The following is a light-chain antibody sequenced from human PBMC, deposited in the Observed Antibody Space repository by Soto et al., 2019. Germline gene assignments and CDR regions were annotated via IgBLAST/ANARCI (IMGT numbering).Light chain of an antibody. CDR2: GNT. Sequence: QLVLTQPPSVSGAPGQRVTISCTGSSSNIGAGYDVHWYQQLPGTAPKLLIYGNTNRPSGVPDRFSGSKSGTSASLAITGLQPEDEADYFCQSYDSSLSGPVVFGAGTKVTVL. J-gene: IGLJ2*01. CDR3: QSYDSSLSGPVV. V-gene: IGLV1-40*01. CDR1: SSNIGAGYD.